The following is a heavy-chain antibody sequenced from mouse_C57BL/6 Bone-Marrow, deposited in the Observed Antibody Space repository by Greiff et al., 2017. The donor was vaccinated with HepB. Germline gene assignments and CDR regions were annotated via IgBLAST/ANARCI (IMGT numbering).Heavy chain of an antibody. CDR2: INPGRGGT. CDR3: ARSGFYSNYEAWFAY. V-gene: IGHV1-54*01. Sequence: QVQLQQSGAELVRPGTSVKVSCKASGYAFTNYLIEWVKQRPGQGLEWIGVINPGRGGTNYNEKFKGKATLTADKSSSTAYMQLSSLTSEDSAVYFCARSGFYSNYEAWFAYWGQGTLVTVSA. CDR1: GYAFTNYL. J-gene: IGHJ3*01. D-gene: IGHD2-5*01.